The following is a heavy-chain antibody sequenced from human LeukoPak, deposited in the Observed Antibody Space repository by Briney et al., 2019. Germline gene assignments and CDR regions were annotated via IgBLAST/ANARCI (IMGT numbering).Heavy chain of an antibody. Sequence: SGGSLRLSCAASGFTFSSYAMSWVRQAPGKGLEWVSAISGSGDSTYYADSVKGRFTISRDNSKNTLYLQMNSLRAEDTAVYYCARVAIYCSSTSCYLGWFDPWGQGTLVTVSS. CDR3: ARVAIYCSSTSCYLGWFDP. J-gene: IGHJ5*02. D-gene: IGHD2-2*01. V-gene: IGHV3-23*01. CDR2: ISGSGDST. CDR1: GFTFSSYA.